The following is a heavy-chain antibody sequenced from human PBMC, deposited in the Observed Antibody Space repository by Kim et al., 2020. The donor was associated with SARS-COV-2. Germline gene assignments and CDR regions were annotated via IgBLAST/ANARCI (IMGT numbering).Heavy chain of an antibody. CDR3: ASVYSSGWGGFDP. D-gene: IGHD6-19*01. J-gene: IGHJ5*02. CDR1: GFTFSSYS. CDR2: ISSSSSYI. V-gene: IGHV3-21*04. Sequence: GGSLRLSCAASGFTFSSYSMNWVRQAPGKGLEWVSSISSSSSYIYYADSVKGRFTISRDNAKNSLYLQMNSLRAEDTAVYYCASVYSSGWGGFDPWGQGTLVTVSS.